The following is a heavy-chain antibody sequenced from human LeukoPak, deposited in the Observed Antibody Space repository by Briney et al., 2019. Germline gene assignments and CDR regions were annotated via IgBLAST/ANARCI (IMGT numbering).Heavy chain of an antibody. J-gene: IGHJ4*02. V-gene: IGHV3-30-3*01. CDR3: AKDLIAGPPDYFDY. D-gene: IGHD2-21*01. CDR2: TDGTNK. CDR1: GFTFTIHA. Sequence: PGRSLRLSCAASGFTFTIHAVHWVRQAPGEGLEWVAVTDGTNKFYSDSVRGRFTISGDTSKNTIYLQMNSLRPEDTAMYYCAKDLIAGPPDYFDYWGQGTLVSVSS.